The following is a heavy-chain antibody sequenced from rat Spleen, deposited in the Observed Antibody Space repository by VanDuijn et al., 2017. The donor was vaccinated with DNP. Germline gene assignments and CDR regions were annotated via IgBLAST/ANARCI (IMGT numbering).Heavy chain of an antibody. CDR2: ISYDGSST. J-gene: IGHJ2*01. CDR3: AGRPPPTRGPFDY. V-gene: IGHV5-29*01. Sequence: VELKESGPGLVQPSQTLSLTCTVSGFSLTSYGVSWVRQPPKKGLEWVATISYDGSSTNYRDSVKGRFTISRDNAKSTLYLQMDSLRSEDTATYYCAGRPPPTRGPFDYWGQGVTVTVSS. D-gene: IGHD1-4*01. CDR1: GFSLTSYG.